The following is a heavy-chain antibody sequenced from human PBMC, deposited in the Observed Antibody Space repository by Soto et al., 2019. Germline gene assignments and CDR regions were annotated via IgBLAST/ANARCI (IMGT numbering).Heavy chain of an antibody. CDR2: ISYDGSDK. J-gene: IGHJ6*02. CDR1: GFSFSNYG. Sequence: GGSLRLSCAASGFSFSNYGMHWVRQAPGKGLEWVAGISYDGSDKYSADSVKGRFSISRDNSKNTLYLQMNSLRVEDTAVYYCARDMEPLVVYYYYDLDVWGQGTTVTVSS. V-gene: IGHV3-33*01. CDR3: ARDMEPLVVYYYYDLDV. D-gene: IGHD2-15*01.